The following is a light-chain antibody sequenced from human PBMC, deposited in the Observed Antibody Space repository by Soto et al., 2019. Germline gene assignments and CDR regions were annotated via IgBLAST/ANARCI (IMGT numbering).Light chain of an antibody. CDR3: QQYGSSPNT. CDR1: QYVGTR. Sequence: EIVLTQSPATLSSSPGETATLSCRASQYVGTRLAWYQHKPGQAPRLLIYYMSKRATGIPARFSGSGSGTDFTLTISRLEPEDFAVYYCQQYGSSPNTFGQGTKVDIK. J-gene: IGKJ2*01. CDR2: YMS. V-gene: IGKV3-20*01.